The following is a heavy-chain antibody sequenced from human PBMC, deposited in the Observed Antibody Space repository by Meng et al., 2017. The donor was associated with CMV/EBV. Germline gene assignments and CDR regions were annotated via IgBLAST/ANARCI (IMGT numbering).Heavy chain of an antibody. J-gene: IGHJ4*02. CDR2: ISAYNGNT. Sequence: SGYTFTSYGISWVRQAPGQGLEWMGWISAYNGNTNYAQKLQGRVTMTTDTSTSTAYMELRSLRSDDTAVYYCARGGYSYGYLFFDCWGQGTPVTVSS. CDR3: ARGGYSYGYLFFDC. CDR1: GYTFTSYG. D-gene: IGHD5-18*01. V-gene: IGHV1-18*01.